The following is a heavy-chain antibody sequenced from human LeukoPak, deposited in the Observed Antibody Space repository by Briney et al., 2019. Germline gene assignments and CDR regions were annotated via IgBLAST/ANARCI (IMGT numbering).Heavy chain of an antibody. CDR3: ARGIMITFGGSLDY. D-gene: IGHD3-16*01. Sequence: PGGSLRLSCPASGFTFSSYWMHWVRQAPGKGLVWVSRINSDGSSTSYADSVKGRFTISRDNAKNTLYLQMNSLRAEDTAVYYCARGIMITFGGSLDYWGQGTLVTVSS. CDR1: GFTFSSYW. CDR2: INSDGSST. V-gene: IGHV3-74*01. J-gene: IGHJ4*02.